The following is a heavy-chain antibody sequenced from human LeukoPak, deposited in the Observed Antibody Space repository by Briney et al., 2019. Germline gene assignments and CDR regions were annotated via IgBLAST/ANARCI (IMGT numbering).Heavy chain of an antibody. Sequence: SGGSLRLSCAASGFTFSSHWMSWVRQAPGKGLEWVANIKQDGSEKYYVDSVKGRFTISRDNANNSLYLQMNSLRAEDTAVYYCARDFNILLWFGESTYGMDVWGQGTTVTVSS. CDR2: IKQDGSEK. CDR3: ARDFNILLWFGESTYGMDV. J-gene: IGHJ6*02. V-gene: IGHV3-7*01. D-gene: IGHD3-10*01. CDR1: GFTFSSHW.